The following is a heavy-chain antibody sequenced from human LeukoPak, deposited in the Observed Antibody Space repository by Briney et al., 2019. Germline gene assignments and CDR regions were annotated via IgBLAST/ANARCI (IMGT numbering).Heavy chain of an antibody. Sequence: SETLSLTCTVSGGSLSNYYWNWIRQLPGKGLEWIGYIYYSGSTNYNPSLTSRVAILVDTSKNQFSLKLSSVTAADTAVYYCARVVPAAIAAFDIWGQGTMVTVSS. CDR1: GGSLSNYY. D-gene: IGHD2-2*02. CDR2: IYYSGST. V-gene: IGHV4-59*12. CDR3: ARVVPAAIAAFDI. J-gene: IGHJ3*02.